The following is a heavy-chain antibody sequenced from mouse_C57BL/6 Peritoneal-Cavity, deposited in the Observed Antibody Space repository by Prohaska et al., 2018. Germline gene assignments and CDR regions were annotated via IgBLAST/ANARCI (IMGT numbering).Heavy chain of an antibody. CDR1: GIDFSRYW. D-gene: IGHD4-1*01. V-gene: IGHV4-1*01. CDR3: AGRGWDGGWYFDV. Sequence: EVKLLQSGGGLVQPGGSLKLSCAASGIDFSRYWMSWVRRAPGKGLEWIGEINPDSSTINYAPSLKDKFIISRDNAKKTLYLQMSKVRSEDTALYYCAGRGWDGGWYFDVWGTGTTVTVSS. CDR2: INPDSSTI. J-gene: IGHJ1*03.